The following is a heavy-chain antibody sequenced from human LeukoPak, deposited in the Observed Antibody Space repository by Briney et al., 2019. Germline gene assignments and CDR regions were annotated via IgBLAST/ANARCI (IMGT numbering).Heavy chain of an antibody. D-gene: IGHD1-26*01. CDR3: ARNSGQKYISQT. J-gene: IGHJ5*02. CDR1: GGSISSSSYY. V-gene: IGHV4-39*01. CDR2: IYYSGST. Sequence: SETLSLTCTVSGGSISSSSYYWGWIRQPPGKGLEWIGSIYYSGSTYYNPSLKSRVTISVDTSKNQFSLKLSSVTAADTAVYYCARNSGQKYISQTWGQGTLVTVSS.